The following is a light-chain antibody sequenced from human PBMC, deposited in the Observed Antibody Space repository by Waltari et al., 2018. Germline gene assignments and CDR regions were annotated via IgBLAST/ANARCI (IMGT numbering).Light chain of an antibody. CDR3: QQVNSFPRT. CDR1: QGISSR. Sequence: DIQMTQSPSSVSASVGDRVTLTCRASQGISSRLAWYQQKPGKAPMLLIYDASSLHSGVPARFSGSGSGTDFTLTIRSLQPEDFATYYCQQVNSFPRTFGQGTKVEVK. J-gene: IGKJ1*01. V-gene: IGKV1-12*01. CDR2: DAS.